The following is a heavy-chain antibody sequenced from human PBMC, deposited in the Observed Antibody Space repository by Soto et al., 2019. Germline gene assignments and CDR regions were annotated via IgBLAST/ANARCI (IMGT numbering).Heavy chain of an antibody. Sequence: EVQLVESGGGLVQPGGSLRLSCAASGFTFSIYWMHWVRQAPGKGLVWVSRINSDGYSTNYADSVKGRFTISRDNAKNTLYRQMNSLRAEDTAVYYCARGGASGVPPAHWGQGTLVTVSS. CDR2: INSDGYST. CDR1: GFTFSIYW. J-gene: IGHJ1*01. CDR3: ARGGASGVPPAH. D-gene: IGHD3-16*01. V-gene: IGHV3-74*01.